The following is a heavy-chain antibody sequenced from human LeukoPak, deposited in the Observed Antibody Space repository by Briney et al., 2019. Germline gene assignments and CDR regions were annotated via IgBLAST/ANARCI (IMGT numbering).Heavy chain of an antibody. CDR2: ISAYNGNT. V-gene: IGHV1-18*01. Sequence: ASVKVSCKASGYTFTSYGISWVRQAPGQGLEWMGWISAYNGNTNYAQKLQGRVTMTTDTSTSTAYMELRSLRSGDTAVYYCARESGSYPIRTFDYWGQGTLVTVSS. D-gene: IGHD1-26*01. CDR3: ARESGSYPIRTFDY. J-gene: IGHJ4*02. CDR1: GYTFTSYG.